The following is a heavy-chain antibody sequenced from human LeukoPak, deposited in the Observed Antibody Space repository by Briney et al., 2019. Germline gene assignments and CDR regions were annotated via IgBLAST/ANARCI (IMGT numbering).Heavy chain of an antibody. D-gene: IGHD6-19*01. CDR2: INHSGSN. Sequence: SETLSLTCAVYGGSFSSYYWSWIRQPPGKGLEWIWEINHSGSNNYNPYLKSRVTISVVTSKNKFSRKLSSVSAVDTAVYYCARGAQPVDTPVAGIDYWGQGTLVTVSS. J-gene: IGHJ4*02. V-gene: IGHV4-34*01. CDR3: ARGAQPVDTPVAGIDY. CDR1: GGSFSSYY.